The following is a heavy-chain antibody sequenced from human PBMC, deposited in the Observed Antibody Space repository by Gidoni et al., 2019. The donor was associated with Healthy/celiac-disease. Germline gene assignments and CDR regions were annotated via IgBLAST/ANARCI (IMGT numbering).Heavy chain of an antibody. Sequence: EVQLVESAGGVVRPGGSGGLSGADPGLTFDAYGMCWVRHAPGKGLEVCSVIKWNGGSTGYADSVKGRFTISRDNGKNSQYVQMKRLRAEDTALYRGARDAGYCSGGSCYETWFDPWGQGTLVTVSS. J-gene: IGHJ5*02. V-gene: IGHV3-20*01. CDR2: IKWNGGST. CDR1: GLTFDAYG. D-gene: IGHD2-15*01. CDR3: ARDAGYCSGGSCYETWFDP.